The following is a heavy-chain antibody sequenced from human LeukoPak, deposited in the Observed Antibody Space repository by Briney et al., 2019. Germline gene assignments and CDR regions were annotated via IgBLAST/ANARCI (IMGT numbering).Heavy chain of an antibody. J-gene: IGHJ6*03. V-gene: IGHV3-21*01. CDR1: GFTFSSFE. CDR3: AREWELYYMDV. D-gene: IGHD1-26*01. Sequence: AGGSLRLSCAASGFTFSSFEMKWVRQAPGKGLEWVSSISSSSGYIYYADSVKGRFTISRDNAKNSLYLQMNSLRAEDTAVYYCAREWELYYMDVWGKGTTVTVSS. CDR2: ISSSSGYI.